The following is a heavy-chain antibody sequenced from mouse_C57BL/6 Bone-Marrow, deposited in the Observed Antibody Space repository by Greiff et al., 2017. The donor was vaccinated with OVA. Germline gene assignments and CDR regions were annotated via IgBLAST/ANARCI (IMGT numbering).Heavy chain of an antibody. CDR3: AREGRDYDLYYYAMDY. CDR1: GYSFTGYY. D-gene: IGHD2-4*01. CDR2: INPSTGGT. V-gene: IGHV1-42*01. J-gene: IGHJ4*01. Sequence: VQLKESGPELVKPGASVKISCKASGYSFTGYYMNWVKQSPEKSLEWIGEINPSTGGTTYNQKFKAKATLTVDKSSSTAYMQLKSLTSEDSAVYYCAREGRDYDLYYYAMDYWGQGTSVTVSS.